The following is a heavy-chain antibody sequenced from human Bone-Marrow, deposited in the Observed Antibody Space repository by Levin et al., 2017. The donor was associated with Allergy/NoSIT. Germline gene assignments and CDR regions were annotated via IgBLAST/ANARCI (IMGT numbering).Heavy chain of an antibody. Sequence: GESLKISCAASGFAFSNYWMHWVRQAPGKGLVWVSRINRGGTSTTYADSVKDRFTISRDNAKNTLYLQMNSLRAEDTAVYYCARDPFAYNFGSGSYLDYWGQGTLVSVSS. V-gene: IGHV3-74*01. J-gene: IGHJ4*02. D-gene: IGHD3-10*01. CDR1: GFAFSNYW. CDR3: ARDPFAYNFGSGSYLDY. CDR2: INRGGTST.